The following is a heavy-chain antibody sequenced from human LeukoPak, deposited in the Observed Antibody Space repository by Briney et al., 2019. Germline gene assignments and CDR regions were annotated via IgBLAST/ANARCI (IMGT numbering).Heavy chain of an antibody. CDR3: AKNLGPFDV. J-gene: IGHJ3*01. D-gene: IGHD3-16*01. CDR1: GFTFNVFT. V-gene: IGHV3-23*01. Sequence: GGSLRLSCASSGFTFNVFTMTWVRQAPGKGLGWVSSIGDAGTYYAASVKGRFTISRDNSKNMLYLQLNSLRAGDTAMYYCAKNLGPFDVRGQGTMVTVSS. CDR2: IGDAGT.